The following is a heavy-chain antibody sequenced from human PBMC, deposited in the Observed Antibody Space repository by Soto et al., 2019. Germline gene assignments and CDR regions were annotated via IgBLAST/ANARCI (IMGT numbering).Heavy chain of an antibody. Sequence: QVQLQESGPGLVKPSQTLSLTCTVSGGSISNVNYCWSWIRQPPDKGLEWIGHIYNGGSTYNNPSLTSRVTTPVATPNHQFSLHLSSVSAADTAAYYGARGPSGDKVAYWGQGTLVTVSS. V-gene: IGHV4-30-4*01. J-gene: IGHJ4*02. CDR1: GGSISNVNYC. CDR3: ARGPSGDKVAY. CDR2: IYNGGST. D-gene: IGHD7-27*01.